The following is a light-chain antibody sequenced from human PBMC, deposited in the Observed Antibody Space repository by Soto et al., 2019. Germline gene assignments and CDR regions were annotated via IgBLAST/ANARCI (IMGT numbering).Light chain of an antibody. V-gene: IGKV3-11*01. CDR2: DAS. CDR3: QQRSNWPRT. CDR1: QSVSNS. J-gene: IGKJ1*01. Sequence: EVVLTQSPATLSLSPGEIDTRSCRASQSVSNSLAWYQQKPGQSPRLLIYDASNRATDIPARFSGSGSGTDFTLTISILEPEEFAVYYCQQRSNWPRTYGQGTKVEIK.